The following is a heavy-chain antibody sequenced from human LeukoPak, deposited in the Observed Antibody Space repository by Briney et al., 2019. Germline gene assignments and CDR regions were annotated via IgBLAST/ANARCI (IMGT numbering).Heavy chain of an antibody. D-gene: IGHD7-27*01. Sequence: PGGSLRLPCAASGFTFSSYWMHWVRQAPGKGLMWVSRVNTDGSHTNYADSVKGRFTISRDNAKNTLYLQMNSLRAEDTAVYYCARGDLTFWGFPHWGQGALVTVSS. CDR1: GFTFSSYW. V-gene: IGHV3-74*01. CDR2: VNTDGSHT. J-gene: IGHJ4*02. CDR3: ARGDLTFWGFPH.